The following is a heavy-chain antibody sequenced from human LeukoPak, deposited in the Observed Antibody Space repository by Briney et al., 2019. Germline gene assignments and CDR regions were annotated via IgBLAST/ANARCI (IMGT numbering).Heavy chain of an antibody. CDR2: IDHSGST. CDR1: GGSLNGYY. V-gene: IGHV4-34*01. J-gene: IGHJ4*02. CDR3: ARGPPTVTTLFDY. D-gene: IGHD4-17*01. Sequence: SETLSLTCAVSGGSLNGYYWNWIRQSPVKGLEWIGEIDHSGSTNYNPSLKSRVTISVDTSKNQFSLRLSSVTAADTAVYFCARGPPTVTTLFDYWGQGTLVTVSS.